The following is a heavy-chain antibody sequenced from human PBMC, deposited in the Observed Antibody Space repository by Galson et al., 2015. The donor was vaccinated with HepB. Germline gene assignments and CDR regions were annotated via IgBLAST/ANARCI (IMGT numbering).Heavy chain of an antibody. V-gene: IGHV3-9*01. CDR1: GFTFDDYA. J-gene: IGHJ4*02. Sequence: SLRLSCAASGFTFDDYAMHWVRQAPGKGLEWVSSISWNSGSIGYADSVRGRFTISRDNAKHSLYLQMNSLRAEDTALYYCAKSGHYYDRSDSRIIYYFDYWAREPWSPSPQ. D-gene: IGHD3-22*01. CDR2: ISWNSGSI. CDR3: AKSGHYYDRSDSRIIYYFDY.